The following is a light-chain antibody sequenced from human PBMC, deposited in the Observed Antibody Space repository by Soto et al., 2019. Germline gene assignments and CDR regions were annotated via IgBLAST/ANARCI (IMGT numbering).Light chain of an antibody. V-gene: IGKV1-39*01. Sequence: IKMTQSPSSLSASVGDIVTITCRASQSISNHLNWYQQKPGKAPKLLIFAASSLQSGVPSRFSGSRSGPDFTLTISSLQPEDFATYYCQQSYSSPPTFGQGTKVDI. CDR1: QSISNH. J-gene: IGKJ1*01. CDR3: QQSYSSPPT. CDR2: AAS.